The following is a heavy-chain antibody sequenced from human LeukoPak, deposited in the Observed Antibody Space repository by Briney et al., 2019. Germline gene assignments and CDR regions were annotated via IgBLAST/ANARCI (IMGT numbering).Heavy chain of an antibody. CDR1: GFTFGDYA. CDR3: TRVGYSSGWYFGSLLFDY. J-gene: IGHJ4*02. D-gene: IGHD6-19*01. V-gene: IGHV3-49*04. CDR2: IRSKAYGGTT. Sequence: GGSLRLSCTASGFTFGDYAMSWVHQAPGKGLEWVGFIRSKAYGGTTEYAASVKGRFTISRDDSKSIAYLQMNSLKTEDTAVYYCTRVGYSSGWYFGSLLFDYWGQGTLVTVSS.